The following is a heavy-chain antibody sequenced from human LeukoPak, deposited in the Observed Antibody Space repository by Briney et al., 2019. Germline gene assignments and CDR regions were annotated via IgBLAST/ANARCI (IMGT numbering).Heavy chain of an antibody. CDR3: AVVTAIVDDY. V-gene: IGHV3-23*01. Sequence: GGSLRLSCAASGVTFSSYAMSWVRQAPGKGLEWVSAVSGSGGSTYYADSVKGRFTISRDNSKNTLYLQMNSLRAEDTAVYYCAVVTAIVDDYWGQGTLVTVSS. D-gene: IGHD2-21*02. CDR1: GVTFSSYA. J-gene: IGHJ4*02. CDR2: VSGSGGST.